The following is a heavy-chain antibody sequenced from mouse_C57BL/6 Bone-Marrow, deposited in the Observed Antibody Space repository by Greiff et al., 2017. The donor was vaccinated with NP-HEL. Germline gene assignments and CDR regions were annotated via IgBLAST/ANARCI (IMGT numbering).Heavy chain of an antibody. Sequence: QVQLQQSGPELVKPGASVKISCKASGYAFSSSWMNWVKQRPGKGLEWIGRIYPGDGDTNYNGKFKGKATLTADKSSSTAYMQLSSLTSEDSAVYYCARSGRAWFAYWGQGTLVTVSA. CDR2: IYPGDGDT. CDR1: GYAFSSSW. D-gene: IGHD3-1*01. V-gene: IGHV1-82*01. J-gene: IGHJ3*01. CDR3: ARSGRAWFAY.